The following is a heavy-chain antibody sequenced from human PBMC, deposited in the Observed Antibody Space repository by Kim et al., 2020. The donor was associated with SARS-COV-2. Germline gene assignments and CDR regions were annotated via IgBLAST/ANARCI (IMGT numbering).Heavy chain of an antibody. V-gene: IGHV3-30*04. CDR1: GFTFSSYA. CDR3: ARNRATGGVITSLPDY. CDR2: ISYDGSNK. D-gene: IGHD3-3*01. J-gene: IGHJ4*02. Sequence: GGSLRLSCAASGFTFSSYAMHWVRQAPGKGLEWVAVISYDGSNKYYVDSVKGRFTISRDNSKNTLYLQMNSLRAEDTAVYYCARNRATGGVITSLPDYWGQGTLVTVSS.